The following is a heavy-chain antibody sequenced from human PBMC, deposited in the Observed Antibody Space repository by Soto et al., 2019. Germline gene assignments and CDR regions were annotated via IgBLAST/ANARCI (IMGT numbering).Heavy chain of an antibody. V-gene: IGHV1-8*01. CDR1: GYTFTSYD. CDR3: AREGSTSSQSGVGPFDP. D-gene: IGHD2-2*01. Sequence: ASVKVSCKASGYTFTSYDINWVRQATGQGLEWMGWMNPNSGNTGYAQKFQGRVTMTRNTSISTAYMELSSLRSEDTAVYYCAREGSTSSQSGVGPFDPWGQGTLVTVSS. CDR2: MNPNSGNT. J-gene: IGHJ5*02.